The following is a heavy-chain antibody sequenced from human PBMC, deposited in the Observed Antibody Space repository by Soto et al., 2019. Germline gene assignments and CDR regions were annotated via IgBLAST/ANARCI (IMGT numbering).Heavy chain of an antibody. CDR1: GFTFSSYG. CDR2: ISYDGSNK. CDR3: AKGPLWALPYYYYGMDV. V-gene: IGHV3-30*18. D-gene: IGHD3-10*01. J-gene: IGHJ6*02. Sequence: GSLRLSCAASGFTFSSYGMHWVRQAPGKGLEWVAVISYDGSNKYYADSVKGRFTISRDNSKNTLYLQMNSLRAEDTAVYYCAKGPLWALPYYYYGMDVWGQGTTVTVSS.